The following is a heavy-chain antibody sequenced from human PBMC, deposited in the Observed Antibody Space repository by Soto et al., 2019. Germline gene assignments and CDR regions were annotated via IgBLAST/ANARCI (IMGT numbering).Heavy chain of an antibody. CDR2: IIPILGAA. Sequence: ASVPVSCRASRGTFGSYAISWVRHAPGQGLVWMGGIIPILGAANYAQKFQGRVTITADESTSTAYMELSRLRSDDTAVYYCGRAHLGTDRYTLEPFDPWGQGTLVTVSS. CDR3: GRAHLGTDRYTLEPFDP. J-gene: IGHJ5*02. CDR1: RGTFGSYA. V-gene: IGHV1-69*13. D-gene: IGHD3-16*01.